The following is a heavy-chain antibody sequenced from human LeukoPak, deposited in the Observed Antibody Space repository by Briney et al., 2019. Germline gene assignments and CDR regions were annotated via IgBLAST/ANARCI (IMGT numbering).Heavy chain of an antibody. CDR1: GGSISSYY. CDR3: ARDLRRFSLYGPSFDY. V-gene: IGHV4-4*07. CDR2: IYTSGST. Sequence: SETLSLTCTISGGSISSYYWSWIRQPAGKGLEWIGRIYTSGSTNYNPSLKSRVTMSVDTSKNQFSLKLSSVTAADTAVYYCARDLRRFSLYGPSFDYWGQGTLVTVSS. J-gene: IGHJ4*02. D-gene: IGHD3-10*01.